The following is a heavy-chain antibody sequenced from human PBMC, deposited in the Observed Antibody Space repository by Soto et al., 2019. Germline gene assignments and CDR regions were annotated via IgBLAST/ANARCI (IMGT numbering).Heavy chain of an antibody. Sequence: SGPTLVKPTQTLTLTCSFSGFSLSTSGVGVGWIRQPPGKALEWLALIYWDDDKRYSPSLKSRLTITKDTSKNHVVLTMTNMDPVDTATYYCAHRWGIAVDFDYWGQGTLVTVSS. CDR3: AHRWGIAVDFDY. D-gene: IGHD6-19*01. CDR2: IYWDDDK. CDR1: GFSLSTSGVG. J-gene: IGHJ4*02. V-gene: IGHV2-5*02.